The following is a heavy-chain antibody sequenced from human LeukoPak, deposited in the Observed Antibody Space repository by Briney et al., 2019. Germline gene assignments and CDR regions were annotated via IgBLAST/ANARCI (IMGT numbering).Heavy chain of an antibody. CDR1: GFNFSSYW. CDR3: ASGYYSDFDY. Sequence: GGSLRLSCAASGFNFSSYWIHWIRQAPGKGLVWVSRINSDGSSTSYADSVKGRFTISSDNAKNTLYLQMNSLRAEDTAVYYCASGYYSDFDYWGQGTLVTISS. CDR2: INSDGSST. J-gene: IGHJ4*02. V-gene: IGHV3-74*01. D-gene: IGHD3-22*01.